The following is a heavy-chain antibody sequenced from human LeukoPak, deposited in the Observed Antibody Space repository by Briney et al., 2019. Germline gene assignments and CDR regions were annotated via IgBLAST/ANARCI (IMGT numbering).Heavy chain of an antibody. CDR2: IKQDGSEK. Sequence: PGGSLRLSCAASGFTFSNAWMSWVRQAPGKGLEWVANIKQDGSEKYYVDSVKGRFTISRDNAKNSLYLQMNSLRAEDTAVYYCAREEGIAAAAYFDYWGQGTLVTVSS. D-gene: IGHD6-13*01. V-gene: IGHV3-7*01. CDR1: GFTFSNAW. CDR3: AREEGIAAAAYFDY. J-gene: IGHJ4*02.